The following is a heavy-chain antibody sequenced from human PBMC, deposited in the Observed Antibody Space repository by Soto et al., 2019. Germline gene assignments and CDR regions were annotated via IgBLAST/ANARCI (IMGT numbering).Heavy chain of an antibody. CDR2: ISGSGGST. D-gene: IGHD1-1*01. J-gene: IGHJ5*02. Sequence: EVQLLESGGGLVQPWGSLRLSCAASGFTFSSYAMSWFRQSPGKGLEWVSAISGSGGSTYYADSVKGRFTISRDNSKNTLYLQMNSLRAEDTAVYYCAKGLGRGLACDPWGQGTLVTVSS. CDR1: GFTFSSYA. V-gene: IGHV3-23*01. CDR3: AKGLGRGLACDP.